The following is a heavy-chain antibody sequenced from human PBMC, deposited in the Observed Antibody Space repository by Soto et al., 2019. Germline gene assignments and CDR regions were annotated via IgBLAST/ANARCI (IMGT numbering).Heavy chain of an antibody. CDR3: AKDCGGDCYTAYYYGMDV. CDR1: GFTFSSYG. J-gene: IGHJ6*02. D-gene: IGHD2-21*02. Sequence: GGSLRLSCAASGFTFSSYGMHWVRQAPGKGLEWVAVISYDGSNKYYADSVKGRFTISRDNSKNTLYLQMNSLRAEDTAVYYCAKDCGGDCYTAYYYGMDVWGQGTTVTVS. V-gene: IGHV3-30*18. CDR2: ISYDGSNK.